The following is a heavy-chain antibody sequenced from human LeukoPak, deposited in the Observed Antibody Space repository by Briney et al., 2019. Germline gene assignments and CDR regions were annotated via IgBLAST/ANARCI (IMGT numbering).Heavy chain of an antibody. V-gene: IGHV3-30*02. D-gene: IGHD3-16*02. J-gene: IGHJ4*02. CDR1: GFTFSSYA. CDR2: ILFDGAEI. CDR3: AKDSRVIRAFDN. Sequence: PGGSLRLSCAASGFTFSSYAMHWVRQAPGKGLEWVAFILFDGAEIHYADSVKGRFTISRDNSKNTLDLQMNSLRVEDTALYYCAKDSRVIRAFDNWGQGSLVTVSS.